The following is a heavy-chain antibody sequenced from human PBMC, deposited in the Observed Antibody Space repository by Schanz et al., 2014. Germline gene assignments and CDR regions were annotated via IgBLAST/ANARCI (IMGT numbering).Heavy chain of an antibody. J-gene: IGHJ5*02. CDR1: RYTFNTYG. CDR3: ARDRRRYCSTASCLHDNWFDP. CDR2: ISAYTNNT. V-gene: IGHV1-18*01. Sequence: QVQLVQSGGEMKKPGASVKVSCEASRYTFNTYGLNWVRQAPGQGLEWMGWISAYTNNTNYAQKVQGRVTMTTDTSTGTTYMELRSLRSDDTAVYYCARDRRRYCSTASCLHDNWFDPWGQGTLVTVSS. D-gene: IGHD2-2*01.